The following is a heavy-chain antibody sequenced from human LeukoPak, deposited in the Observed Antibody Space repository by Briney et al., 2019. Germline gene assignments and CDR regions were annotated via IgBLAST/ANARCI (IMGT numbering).Heavy chain of an antibody. J-gene: IGHJ4*02. CDR2: ISYSGTT. D-gene: IGHD3-3*01. CDR1: GGSISSGSYY. CDR3: ARDPDFWSGYYNFDY. V-gene: IGHV4-39*07. Sequence: SETLSLTCTVSGGSISSGSYYWSWIRQPPGKGLVWIGSISYSGTTYYNPSLKSRLTMSVDTSKNQFSLKLSSVTAADTAVYYCARDPDFWSGYYNFDYWGQGTLVTVSS.